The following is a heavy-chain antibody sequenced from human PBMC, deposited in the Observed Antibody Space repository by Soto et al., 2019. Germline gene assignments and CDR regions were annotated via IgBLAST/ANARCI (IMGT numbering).Heavy chain of an antibody. Sequence: LRLSCAASGFTFSDYYMSWIRQAPGKGLEWVSYISSSGSTIYYADSVKGRFTISRDNAKNSLYLQMNSLRAEDTAVYYCARDNYGSGSYYGDYYYYYGMDVWGQGTTVTV. V-gene: IGHV3-11*01. J-gene: IGHJ6*02. CDR2: ISSSGSTI. CDR1: GFTFSDYY. D-gene: IGHD3-10*01. CDR3: ARDNYGSGSYYGDYYYYYGMDV.